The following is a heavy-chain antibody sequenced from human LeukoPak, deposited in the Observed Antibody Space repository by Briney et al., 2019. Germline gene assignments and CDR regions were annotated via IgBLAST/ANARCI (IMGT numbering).Heavy chain of an antibody. V-gene: IGHV4-34*01. D-gene: IGHD2-15*01. CDR3: ARGRSYRYCSGGSCYFDY. CDR1: GGSFSGYY. J-gene: IGHJ4*02. CDR2: INHSGRT. Sequence: SDTLSLTCAVYGGSFSGYYWSWIRQPPGQGLEWIGEINHSGRTNYNPSLKSRVTISVDTSKNQFSLKLSSVSAADTAVYYCARGRSYRYCSGGSCYFDYWGQGTLVTVSS.